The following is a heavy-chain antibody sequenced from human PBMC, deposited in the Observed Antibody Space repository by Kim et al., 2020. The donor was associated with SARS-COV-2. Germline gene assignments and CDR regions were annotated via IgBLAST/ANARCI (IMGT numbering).Heavy chain of an antibody. Sequence: SETLSLTCTVSGGSISSYYWSWIRQPPGKGLEWIGYIYYSGSTNYNPSLKSRVTISVDTSKNQFSLKLSSVTAADTAVYYCVVGDGGNADYYYYYGMDVWGQGTTVTVSS. V-gene: IGHV4-59*01. J-gene: IGHJ6*02. CDR1: GGSISSYY. CDR2: IYYSGST. D-gene: IGHD2-15*01. CDR3: VVGDGGNADYYYYYGMDV.